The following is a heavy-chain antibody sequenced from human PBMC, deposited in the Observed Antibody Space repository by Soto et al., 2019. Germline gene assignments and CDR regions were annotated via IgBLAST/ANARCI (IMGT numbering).Heavy chain of an antibody. CDR3: ARESWWELPWEYYYGMDV. J-gene: IGHJ6*02. D-gene: IGHD1-26*01. CDR2: TYYRSKWYN. Sequence: SQTLSLTCAISGDSVSSNSAAWNWIRQSPSRGLEWLGRTYYRSKWYNDYAVSVKSRITINPDTSNNQFSLQLNSVTPEDTAVYYCARESWWELPWEYYYGMDVWGQGSRVTVSS. V-gene: IGHV6-1*01. CDR1: GDSVSSNSAA.